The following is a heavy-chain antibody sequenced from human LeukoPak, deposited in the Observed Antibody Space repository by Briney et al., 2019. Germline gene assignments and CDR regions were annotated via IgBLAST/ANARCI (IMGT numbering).Heavy chain of an antibody. Sequence: ASVKVSCKASGYTFTSYGISWVRQAPGRGLEWMEWISAYNGNTNYAQKLQGRVTMTTDTSTSTAYMELRSLRSDDTAVYYCARTGVGYSYGGQDYWGQGTLVTVSS. CDR2: ISAYNGNT. V-gene: IGHV1-18*01. CDR3: ARTGVGYSYGGQDY. D-gene: IGHD5-18*01. CDR1: GYTFTSYG. J-gene: IGHJ4*02.